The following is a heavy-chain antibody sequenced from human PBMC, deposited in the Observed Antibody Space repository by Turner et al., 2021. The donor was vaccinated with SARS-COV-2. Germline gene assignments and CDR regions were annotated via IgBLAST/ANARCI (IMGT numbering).Heavy chain of an antibody. CDR2: MYYSGST. V-gene: IGHV4-39*01. CDR3: ARRSSRLGNWYFDL. CDR1: GGSISSSSYY. J-gene: IGHJ2*01. Sequence: QLQLQESGPGLVKPSETLSLTCTVSGGSISSSSYYWGGIRQPPGTGLEWIGSMYYSGSTNKSPSIKGRVTISVDTSKNKFSLKLSTVTAADTAVYYCARRSSRLGNWYFDLWGRGTLVTVSS. D-gene: IGHD2-15*01.